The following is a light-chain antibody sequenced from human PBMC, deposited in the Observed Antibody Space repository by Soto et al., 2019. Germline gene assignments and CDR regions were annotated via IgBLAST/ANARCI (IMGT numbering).Light chain of an antibody. CDR2: GAS. CDR1: QSIRYY. Sequence: DIQLTQSPPTLSASVGDRVTITCRASQSIRYYLAWYQQMPGKAPKLLIYGASSLQSGVPSRFSGSGSGTEFTLTISSLQPEDFATYFCQHHNSYSQTFGQGTKVEIK. CDR3: QHHNSYSQT. V-gene: IGKV1-5*01. J-gene: IGKJ1*01.